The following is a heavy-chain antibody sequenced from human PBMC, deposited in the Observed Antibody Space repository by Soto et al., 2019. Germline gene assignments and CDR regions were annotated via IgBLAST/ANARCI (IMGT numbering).Heavy chain of an antibody. J-gene: IGHJ5*02. CDR1: GGSFSDYY. Sequence: QVQLQQWGAGLLKPSETLSLTCAVYGGSFSDYYWSWIRQPPGKGLEWIGEINRSGSTNYNSSLKSRVTISVDTSKTQFSLKLSSVTAADTAVYYCASGHPVDGGNSGDWFDPWGQGTLVTVSS. D-gene: IGHD2-21*02. CDR3: ASGHPVDGGNSGDWFDP. V-gene: IGHV4-34*01. CDR2: INRSGST.